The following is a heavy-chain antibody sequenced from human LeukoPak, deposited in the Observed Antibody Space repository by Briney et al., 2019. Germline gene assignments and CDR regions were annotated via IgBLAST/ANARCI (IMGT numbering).Heavy chain of an antibody. V-gene: IGHV1-69*13. J-gene: IGHJ3*02. CDR1: GGTFSSYA. D-gene: IGHD6-19*01. CDR2: IIPIFGTA. Sequence: ASVKVSCKASGGTFSSYAISWVRQAPGQGLEWMGGIIPIFGTANYAQKFQGRVTITADESTSTAYMELSRLRSDDTAVYYCARGPGYSSGWYTRTPTDAFDIWGQGTMVTVSS. CDR3: ARGPGYSSGWYTRTPTDAFDI.